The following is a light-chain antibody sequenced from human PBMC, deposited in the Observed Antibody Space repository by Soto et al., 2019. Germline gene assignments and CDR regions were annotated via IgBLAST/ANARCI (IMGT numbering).Light chain of an antibody. Sequence: DIQITQSPSTLSASVGDSVTMPCRASQSISRWVAWYQQKPGTAPKLLIYDASSLESGVPSRLSGRGSGTQFTLTIRSLKPDDSATYYCQQSYSTRTFGQGTKVDIK. CDR2: DAS. J-gene: IGKJ1*01. V-gene: IGKV1-5*01. CDR1: QSISRW. CDR3: QQSYSTRT.